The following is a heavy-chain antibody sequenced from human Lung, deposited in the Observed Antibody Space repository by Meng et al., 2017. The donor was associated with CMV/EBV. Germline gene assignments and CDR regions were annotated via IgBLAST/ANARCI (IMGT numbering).Heavy chain of an antibody. V-gene: IGHV3-48*03. D-gene: IGHD2-15*01. CDR1: GFTFSSFE. CDR3: SRGGGRYCSGGSCYRTGFDP. CDR2: ISSSGTTI. J-gene: IGHJ5*02. Sequence: SCAASGFTFSSFEMNWVRQAPGKGLDWVSYISSSGTTIYYADSVKGRFTISRDNAKNSLYLQMNSLRAEDTAVYYCSRGGGRYCSGGSCYRTGFDPWXQGTXVTFPS.